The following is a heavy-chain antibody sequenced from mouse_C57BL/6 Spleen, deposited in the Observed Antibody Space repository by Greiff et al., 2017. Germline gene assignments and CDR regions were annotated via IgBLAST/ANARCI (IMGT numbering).Heavy chain of an antibody. CDR2: IYPGSGST. J-gene: IGHJ4*01. D-gene: IGHD4-1*01. CDR3: ARGGLGYAMDY. Sequence: QVQLQQPGAELVKPGASVKMSCKASGYTFTSYWITWVKQRPGQGLEWIGDIYPGSGSTNYHEKFKSKATLTVDTSSSTAYMQLSSLTSEDSAVYYCARGGLGYAMDYWGQGTSVTVSS. V-gene: IGHV1-55*01. CDR1: GYTFTSYW.